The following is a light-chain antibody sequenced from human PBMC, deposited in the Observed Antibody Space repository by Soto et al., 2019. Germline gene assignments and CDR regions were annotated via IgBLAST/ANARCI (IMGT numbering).Light chain of an antibody. CDR1: LSVSSD. Sequence: EIVMTQSPATLSLSPGERATLSRRASLSVSSDLAWYRQKPGQAPRLLIYRAFTRATGIPARFSGSGFGTDFTLTISSLQSEDFAVYYCQQYNNWPRTFGQGTKVDIK. CDR2: RAF. V-gene: IGKV3-15*01. J-gene: IGKJ1*01. CDR3: QQYNNWPRT.